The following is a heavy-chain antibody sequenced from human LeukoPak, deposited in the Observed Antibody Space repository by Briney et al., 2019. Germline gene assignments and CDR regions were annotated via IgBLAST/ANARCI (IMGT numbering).Heavy chain of an antibody. D-gene: IGHD3-22*01. CDR2: ISYDGSYK. Sequence: PGGSLRLSCAASGFTFSSYGMHWVRQAPGKGLEWVAVISYDGSYKYYADSVKGRFTISRDNSKNTLYLQMNSLRAEDTAVYYCARGYYSLGYFDYWGQGALVTVSS. J-gene: IGHJ4*02. V-gene: IGHV3-30*03. CDR3: ARGYYSLGYFDY. CDR1: GFTFSSYG.